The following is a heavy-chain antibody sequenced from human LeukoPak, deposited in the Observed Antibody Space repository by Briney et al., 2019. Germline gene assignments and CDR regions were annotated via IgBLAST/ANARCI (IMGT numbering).Heavy chain of an antibody. Sequence: PGGSLRLSCAASGFTFSSYGMHWVRQAPGKGLEWVAVISFDGRNIYYADSVKGRFTISRDNSKNTLYLQMNSLKTEDTAVYYCTRLSDGLWFGEFDTDYWGQGTLVTVSS. V-gene: IGHV3-30*03. CDR1: GFTFSSYG. D-gene: IGHD3-10*01. CDR2: ISFDGRNI. CDR3: TRLSDGLWFGEFDTDY. J-gene: IGHJ4*02.